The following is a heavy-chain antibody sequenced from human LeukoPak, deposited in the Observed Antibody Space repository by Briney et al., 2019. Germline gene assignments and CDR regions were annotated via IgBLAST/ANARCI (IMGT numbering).Heavy chain of an antibody. J-gene: IGHJ4*02. D-gene: IGHD6-19*01. CDR1: GGSISSGDYY. Sequence: SQTLSLTCTVSGGSISSGDYYWSWIRQPAGKGLEWIGYIYYSGSTYYNPSLKSRVTISVDTSKNQFSLKLSSVTAADTAVYYCARSSGESGYFDYWGQGTLVTVSS. CDR2: IYYSGST. V-gene: IGHV4-30-4*01. CDR3: ARSSGESGYFDY.